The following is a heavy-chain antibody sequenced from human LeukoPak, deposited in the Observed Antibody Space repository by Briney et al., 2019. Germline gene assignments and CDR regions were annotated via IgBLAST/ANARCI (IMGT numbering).Heavy chain of an antibody. CDR1: GFTFSSYE. D-gene: IGHD3-10*02. CDR2: LCRSGSTI. J-gene: IGHJ6*04. CDR3: AELGITIIGGV. Sequence: GGSLRLSCAASGFTFSSYEMNGVRQGPGEGLGWGSYLCRSGSTIYYADSVKGRFTISRDNAKNSLYLQMNSLRAEDTAVYYCAELGITIIGGVWGKGTTVTISS. V-gene: IGHV3-48*03.